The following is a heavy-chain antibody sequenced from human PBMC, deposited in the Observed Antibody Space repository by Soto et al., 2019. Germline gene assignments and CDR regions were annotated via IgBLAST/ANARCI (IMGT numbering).Heavy chain of an antibody. Sequence: ASVKVSCKASGYTFTSYAMHWVRQAPGQRLEWMGWINAGDGNTKYSQKFQGRVTITRDTSASTAYMELSSLRSEDTAVYYCARGLNGYLHYFDYWGQGTPVTVSS. CDR1: GYTFTSYA. J-gene: IGHJ4*02. CDR2: INAGDGNT. V-gene: IGHV1-3*01. D-gene: IGHD5-18*01. CDR3: ARGLNGYLHYFDY.